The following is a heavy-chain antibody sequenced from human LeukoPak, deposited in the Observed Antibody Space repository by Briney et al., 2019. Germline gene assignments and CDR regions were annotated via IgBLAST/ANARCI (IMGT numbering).Heavy chain of an antibody. CDR2: IYSSGSNI. J-gene: IGHJ4*02. CDR1: GITSSRYE. D-gene: IGHD5-24*01. V-gene: IGHV3-48*03. Sequence: PGGTLRLSRAASGITSSRYEMNWVSQAPAQGLEWVSYIYSSGSNIYYADSVKGRFTISRDNAKNSLYLQMHSLRAEDTAVYYCAREGGDGYNVGFDYWGQGTLVTVSS. CDR3: AREGGDGYNVGFDY.